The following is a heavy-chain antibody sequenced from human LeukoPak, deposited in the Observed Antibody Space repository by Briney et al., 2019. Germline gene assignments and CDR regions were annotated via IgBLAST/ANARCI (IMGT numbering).Heavy chain of an antibody. J-gene: IGHJ4*02. Sequence: GGSLRLSCAASGFTFSDHFMDWVRQAPGKGLEWVGRIRNKANSYSTEYAASVKGRFTISRDDSENSLFLQMNSLRAEDTALYYCAKTKGSAWYPLDYWGQGTLVTVSS. V-gene: IGHV3-72*01. CDR3: AKTKGSAWYPLDY. CDR1: GFTFSDHF. CDR2: IRNKANSYST. D-gene: IGHD6-19*01.